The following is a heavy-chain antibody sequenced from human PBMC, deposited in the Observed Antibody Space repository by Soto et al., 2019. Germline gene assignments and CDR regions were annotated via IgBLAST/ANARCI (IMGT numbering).Heavy chain of an antibody. J-gene: IGHJ3*02. D-gene: IGHD3-22*01. CDR3: ARDSCYCDDVRFDAFYI. V-gene: IGHV4-59*01. Sequence: PAETLXLTCTVSGGSLSRYYLSCIRQPPGKGLEWIGYIYYSGSTNDNPSLKSRVTISVDTSKNQCSLKLSSVTAADTAVYYCARDSCYCDDVRFDAFYICGQGTTVTVS. CDR2: IYYSGST. CDR1: GGSLSRYY.